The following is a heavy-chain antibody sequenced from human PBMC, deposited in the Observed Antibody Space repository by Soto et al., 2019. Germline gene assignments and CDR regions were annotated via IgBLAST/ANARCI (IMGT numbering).Heavy chain of an antibody. CDR1: NYSFSSFG. V-gene: IGHV1-18*01. J-gene: IGHJ4*02. Sequence: QVQMVQSGAEVKKPGASVKVSCKASNYSFSSFGISWMRQAPGQGLEWMAWINPSNDNTNYAQSLQGRVTLTTATTTSTANMELRSLRSDDTAVYYCARDPFYSGSNLQVGYFDSWGQGTLVTVSS. CDR2: INPSNDNT. CDR3: ARDPFYSGSNLQVGYFDS. D-gene: IGHD1-26*01.